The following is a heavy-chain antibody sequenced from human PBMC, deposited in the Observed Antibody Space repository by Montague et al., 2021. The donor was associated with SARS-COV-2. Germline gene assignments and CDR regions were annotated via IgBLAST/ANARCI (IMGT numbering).Heavy chain of an antibody. Sequence: SLRLSCAASGFTFSSYSMNWVRQAPGKGLEWVSSISSSSSYIYYADSVKGRFTISRDNAKNSLYMQMNRLRAEDTAVYYCARAGTYYDILTGYAKLGYFDYWGQGTLVTVSS. J-gene: IGHJ4*02. V-gene: IGHV3-21*01. CDR3: ARAGTYYDILTGYAKLGYFDY. CDR2: ISSSSSYI. D-gene: IGHD3-9*01. CDR1: GFTFSSYS.